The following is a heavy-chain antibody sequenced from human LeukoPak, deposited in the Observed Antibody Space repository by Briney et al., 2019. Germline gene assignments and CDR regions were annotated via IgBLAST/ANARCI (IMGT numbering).Heavy chain of an antibody. CDR3: ARDRLSGYSYGYLIGAFDI. CDR2: IYYSGST. Sequence: SETLSLTCTVSGGSISSYYWSWIRQPPGKGLEWIGYIYYSGSTNYNPSLKCRVTISVDTSKNQFSLKLSSVTAADTAVYYCARDRLSGYSYGYLIGAFDIWGQGTMVTVSS. D-gene: IGHD5-18*01. CDR1: GGSISSYY. V-gene: IGHV4-59*01. J-gene: IGHJ3*02.